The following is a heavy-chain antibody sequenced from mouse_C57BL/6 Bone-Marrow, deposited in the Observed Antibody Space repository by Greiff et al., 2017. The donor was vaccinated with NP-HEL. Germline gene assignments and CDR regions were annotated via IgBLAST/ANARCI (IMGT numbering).Heavy chain of an antibody. J-gene: IGHJ3*01. D-gene: IGHD1-1*01. V-gene: IGHV1-50*01. CDR3: ARLGYGSSRFAY. Sequence: QVQLQQSGAELVKPGASVKLSCKASGYTFTSYWMQWVKQRPGQGLEWIGEIDPSDSYTNYNQKFKGKATLTVDTSSSTAYMQLSSLTSEDSAVYYCARLGYGSSRFAYWGQGTLVTVSA. CDR1: GYTFTSYW. CDR2: IDPSDSYT.